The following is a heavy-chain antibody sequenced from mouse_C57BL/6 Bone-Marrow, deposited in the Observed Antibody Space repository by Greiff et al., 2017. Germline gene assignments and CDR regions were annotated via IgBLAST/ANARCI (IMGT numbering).Heavy chain of an antibody. CDR2: ISSGSSTI. Sequence: EVMLVESGGGLVKPGGSLKLSCAASGFTFSDYGMHWVRQAPEKGLEWVAYISSGSSTIYYADTVKGRFTISRDNAKNTLFLQMTSLRSEDTAMYYCAKALGYYAMDYWVQGTSVTVSS. J-gene: IGHJ4*01. CDR1: GFTFSDYG. V-gene: IGHV5-17*01. D-gene: IGHD4-1*01. CDR3: AKALGYYAMDY.